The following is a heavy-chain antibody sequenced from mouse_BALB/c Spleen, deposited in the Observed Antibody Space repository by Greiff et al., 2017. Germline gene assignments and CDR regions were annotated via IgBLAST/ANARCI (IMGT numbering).Heavy chain of an antibody. CDR2: ISTYYGDA. D-gene: IGHD1-1*01. J-gene: IGHJ2*01. V-gene: IGHV1S137*01. Sequence: QVQLKQSGAELVRPGVSVKISCKGSGYTFTDYAMHWVKQSHAKSLEWIGVISTYYGDASYNQKFKGKATLTVDKSSSTAFMHLNSLTSEDSAVYYCARIYYGSYFDYWGQGTTLTVSS. CDR1: GYTFTDYA. CDR3: ARIYYGSYFDY.